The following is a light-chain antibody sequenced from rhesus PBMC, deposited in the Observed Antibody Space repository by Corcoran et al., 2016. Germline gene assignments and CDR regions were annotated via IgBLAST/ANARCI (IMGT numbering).Light chain of an antibody. J-gene: IGKJ2*01. Sequence: DIQMTQSPSSLSASVGDRVTVTYRASQGINTELSWYQQKPGKSLTLLIYAASSLQKGVSSRFSGSGSVTDYTRTISSLPPEYVATYYCLQYNSDPYSFGQGTKVEIK. V-gene: IGKV1-94*01. CDR3: LQYNSDPYS. CDR1: QGINTE. CDR2: AAS.